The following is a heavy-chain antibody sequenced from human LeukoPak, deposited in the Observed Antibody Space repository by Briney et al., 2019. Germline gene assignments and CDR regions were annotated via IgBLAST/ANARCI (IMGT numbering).Heavy chain of an antibody. Sequence: GGPLRLSCAASGLTFSNPWMSWVRQAPGKGLEWVGRIKSKTDRGTTEYAAPVKGQFPISREDPKNTLYLQMNSLKTEDTAVYYCTTDVQPSGADDPFDIWGQGTMVSVSS. CDR2: IKSKTDRGTT. D-gene: IGHD2-2*01. CDR1: GLTFSNPW. V-gene: IGHV3-15*01. CDR3: TTDVQPSGADDPFDI. J-gene: IGHJ3*02.